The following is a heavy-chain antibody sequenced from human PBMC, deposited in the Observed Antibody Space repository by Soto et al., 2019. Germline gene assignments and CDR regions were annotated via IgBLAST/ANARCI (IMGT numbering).Heavy chain of an antibody. CDR2: IYYSGST. Sequence: SETLSLTCTVSGGSISTSSHYWDWFRQPPGKGLEWIGSIYYSGSTYYNPSLKGRFTISRDNSKNMVFLHMNSLRPEDTAVYHCAKDTYFRDSSGYYVFDYWGPGTQVTVSS. D-gene: IGHD3-22*01. CDR1: GGSISTSSHY. J-gene: IGHJ4*02. V-gene: IGHV4-39*02. CDR3: AKDTYFRDSSGYYVFDY.